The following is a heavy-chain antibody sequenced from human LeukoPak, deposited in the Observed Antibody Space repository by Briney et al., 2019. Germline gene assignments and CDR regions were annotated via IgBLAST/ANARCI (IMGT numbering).Heavy chain of an antibody. V-gene: IGHV3-23*01. CDR1: GFTFSSYA. CDR3: AKAAQIGYSSSWYPDY. J-gene: IGHJ4*02. Sequence: GGSLRLSCAASGFTFSSYAMSWVRQAPGKGLEWVSAISGSGGSTYYADSVKGRFTISRDNSKNTLYLQMNSLRAEDTAVYYCAKAAQIGYSSSWYPDYWGQGTLVTVSS. D-gene: IGHD6-13*01. CDR2: ISGSGGST.